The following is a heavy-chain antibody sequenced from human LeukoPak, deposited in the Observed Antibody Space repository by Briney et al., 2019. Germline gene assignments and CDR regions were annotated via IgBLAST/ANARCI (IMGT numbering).Heavy chain of an antibody. D-gene: IGHD2-8*01. CDR2: VNPRSGDA. Sequence: ASVRVSCTASGYTFISYNINWPRQATGQGLEWMGWVNPRSGDAGYLQKFQGRLTITRDSSIDTAYMDLSGLSSEDTAVYYCARGVPLGYCTYGVCYPPYYFDYWGQGTLVTASS. V-gene: IGHV1-8*03. J-gene: IGHJ4*02. CDR1: GYTFISYN. CDR3: ARGVPLGYCTYGVCYPPYYFDY.